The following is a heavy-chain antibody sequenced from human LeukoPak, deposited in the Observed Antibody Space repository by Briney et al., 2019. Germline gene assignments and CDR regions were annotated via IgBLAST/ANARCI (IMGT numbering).Heavy chain of an antibody. Sequence: SVKVSCKASGGTFSSYAISWVRQAPGQGLEWMGGIIPIFGTANYAQKFQGRVTITADESTSTAYMELSSLRSEDTAVYYCARARPYCRGGSCYSAPFDYWGQGTLVTVSS. J-gene: IGHJ4*02. V-gene: IGHV1-69*01. CDR3: ARARPYCRGGSCYSAPFDY. CDR2: IIPIFGTA. CDR1: GGTFSSYA. D-gene: IGHD2-15*01.